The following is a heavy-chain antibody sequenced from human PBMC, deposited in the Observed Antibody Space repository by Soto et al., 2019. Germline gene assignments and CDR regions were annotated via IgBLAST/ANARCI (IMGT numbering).Heavy chain of an antibody. CDR3: ARHYDFWSGYYTGLIGWFDP. V-gene: IGHV4-59*01. D-gene: IGHD3-3*01. CDR1: GGSLSSYY. J-gene: IGHJ5*02. Sequence: SETLSLTCTVSGGSLSSYYWSWILQPPGKGLEWIGYIYYSGSTNYNPSLKSRVTISVDTSKNQFSLKLSSVTAADTAVYYCARHYDFWSGYYTGLIGWFDPWGQGTLVTVSS. CDR2: IYYSGST.